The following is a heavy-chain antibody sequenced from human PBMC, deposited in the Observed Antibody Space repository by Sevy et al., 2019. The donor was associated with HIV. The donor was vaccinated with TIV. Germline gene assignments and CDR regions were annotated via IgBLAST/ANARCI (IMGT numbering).Heavy chain of an antibody. D-gene: IGHD2-2*01. Sequence: GGSLRLSCSASGFTFSDYYMAWIRQAPGKGLEWLAYTRGSSPYVKYADSVKGRFTISRDNAKNSLFLQMDSLRVEDTAIYYWAGGRGCNRTSCYHWFGPWGQGTLVPVSS. CDR3: AGGRGCNRTSCYHWFGP. CDR2: TRGSSPYV. CDR1: GFTFSDYY. J-gene: IGHJ5*02. V-gene: IGHV3-11*06.